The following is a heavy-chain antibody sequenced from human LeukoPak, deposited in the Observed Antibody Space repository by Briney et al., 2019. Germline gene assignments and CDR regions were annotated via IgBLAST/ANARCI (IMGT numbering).Heavy chain of an antibody. CDR1: GFTFSNYW. J-gene: IGHJ4*02. CDR2: VKSKAAGETT. CDR3: TLIQGWGSGSYYLDY. D-gene: IGHD3-10*01. Sequence: GGSLRLSCAASGFTFSNYWMGSVRQAPGKGLEWVGRVKSKAAGETTHYAAPVHGRFSISRDDSNNTLYLQMNSLKTEDTGVYYCTLIQGWGSGSYYLDYWGQGTLVTVSS. V-gene: IGHV3-15*01.